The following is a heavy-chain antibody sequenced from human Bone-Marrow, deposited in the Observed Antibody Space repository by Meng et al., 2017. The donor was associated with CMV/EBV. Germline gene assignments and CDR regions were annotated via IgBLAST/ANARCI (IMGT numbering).Heavy chain of an antibody. CDR3: ARGAVAGWFDP. Sequence: SETLSLTCTVSGGSVSSGSYYWSWIRQPPGKGLEWIGYIYYSGSTNYNPSLKSRVTISVDTSKNQFSLKLSSMTAADTAVYYCARGAVAGWFDPWGQGTLVTVSS. J-gene: IGHJ5*02. D-gene: IGHD2-15*01. CDR2: IYYSGST. V-gene: IGHV4-61*01. CDR1: GGSVSSGSYY.